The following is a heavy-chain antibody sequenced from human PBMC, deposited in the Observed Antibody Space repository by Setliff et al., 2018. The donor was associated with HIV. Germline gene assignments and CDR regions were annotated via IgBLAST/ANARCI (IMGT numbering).Heavy chain of an antibody. CDR1: GGSFSGYY. CDR3: AREAYFFASGTYYFDS. D-gene: IGHD3-10*01. Sequence: TLSLTCAVDGGSFSGYYWSWIRQPPGKGLEWMGYIYYSGSANYTPSLKSRVTISVDTSKNQFSLKLSSVTAADTALYFCAREAYFFASGTYYFDSWGQGTLVTVSS. J-gene: IGHJ4*02. V-gene: IGHV4-59*01. CDR2: IYYSGSA.